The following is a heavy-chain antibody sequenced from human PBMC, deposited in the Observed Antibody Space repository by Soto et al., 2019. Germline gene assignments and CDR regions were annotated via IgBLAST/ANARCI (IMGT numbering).Heavy chain of an antibody. CDR2: VYYNGST. CDR1: GGSVSSHLYY. Sequence: QVQLQESGPGLVKPSDTLSLTCSVSGGSVSSHLYYWGWIRQPPGNGLEWIANVYYNGSTNYNPSLKSRVNISLDTSKHQFSLKLSSVTAADTAVYYCARVDYGDYPWFDPWGQGTPVTVSS. D-gene: IGHD4-17*01. CDR3: ARVDYGDYPWFDP. J-gene: IGHJ5*02. V-gene: IGHV4-61*01.